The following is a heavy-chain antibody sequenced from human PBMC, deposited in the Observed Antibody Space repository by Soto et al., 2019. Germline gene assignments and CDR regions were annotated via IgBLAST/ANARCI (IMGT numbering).Heavy chain of an antibody. CDR3: AKGSSGWLVDY. V-gene: IGHV3-30*18. J-gene: IGHJ4*02. D-gene: IGHD6-19*01. Sequence: QVQLVESGGGVVQPGMSVRLSCGASVFTFSIYRMHWAREATGKGLEWVAVISYDGSNKYYADSVKGRFTISRDNSKNTLYLQMNSLRAEDTAVYYCAKGSSGWLVDYWGQGTLVTVSS. CDR1: VFTFSIYR. CDR2: ISYDGSNK.